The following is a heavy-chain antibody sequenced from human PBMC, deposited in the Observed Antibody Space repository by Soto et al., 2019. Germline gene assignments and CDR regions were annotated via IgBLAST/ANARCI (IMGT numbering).Heavy chain of an antibody. CDR2: TYDSGST. CDR1: GGSISSGDYY. Sequence: SETLSLTCTVSGGSISSGDYYWNWVRQTPGKGLEWIGYTYDSGSTDYNPSLKNRVTISVDRSKNQFSLTLSYVTAADTAVYYCARESHGSGSSFNDYFYGMDVWGQGTTVTVSS. J-gene: IGHJ6*02. V-gene: IGHV4-30-4*01. D-gene: IGHD3-10*01. CDR3: ARESHGSGSSFNDYFYGMDV.